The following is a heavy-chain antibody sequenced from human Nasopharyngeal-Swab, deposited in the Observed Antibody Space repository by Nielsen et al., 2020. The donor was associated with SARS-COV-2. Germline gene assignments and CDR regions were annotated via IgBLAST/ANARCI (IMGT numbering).Heavy chain of an antibody. V-gene: IGHV3-53*01. J-gene: IGHJ4*02. CDR2: IYSGGGT. D-gene: IGHD6-19*01. Sequence: GGSLRLSCAASGFTVSSNYMSWVRQAPGKGLEWVSVIYSGGGTYYADSVKGRFTISRDNSKNTLYLQMNSLRAEDTAVYYCARAGDSSGWFPPYYFDYWGQGTLVTVSS. CDR3: ARAGDSSGWFPPYYFDY. CDR1: GFTVSSNY.